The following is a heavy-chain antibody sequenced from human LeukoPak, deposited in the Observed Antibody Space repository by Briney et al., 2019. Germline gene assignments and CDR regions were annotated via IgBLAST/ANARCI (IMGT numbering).Heavy chain of an antibody. CDR1: GGSISSSSYY. CDR2: VYYSGRT. Sequence: SETLSLTCTVSGGSISSSSYYRGWIRQPPGKELQWIASVYYSGRTNYSPSLKSRVTISVDTSEKQFSLQLNSVTAADTAVYYCARRGSAYYFDFWGQGLLVTVSS. CDR3: ARRGSAYYFDF. V-gene: IGHV4-39*01. J-gene: IGHJ4*02. D-gene: IGHD2-15*01.